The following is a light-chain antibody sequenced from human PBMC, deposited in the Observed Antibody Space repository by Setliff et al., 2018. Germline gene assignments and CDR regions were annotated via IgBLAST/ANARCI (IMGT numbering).Light chain of an antibody. V-gene: IGLV2-11*01. J-gene: IGLJ1*01. Sequence: SALAQPRSVSGSPGQSVTISCTGTSSDVGGYHYGGDYYVSWYQQYPGKAPKLIIYNVNQRPSGVPDRFSGSRSGVTASLTISGLQAEDESDYYCCSYAGNSYVFGTGTRSPS. CDR2: NVN. CDR3: CSYAGNSYV. CDR1: SSDVGGYHY.